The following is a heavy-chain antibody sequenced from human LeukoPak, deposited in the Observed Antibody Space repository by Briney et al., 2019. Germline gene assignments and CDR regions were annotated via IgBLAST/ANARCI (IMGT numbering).Heavy chain of an antibody. Sequence: ASVTVSCTSSVYTFTIYHMSWVRQAPGQGLEWMGIINPSGSSASYTQKFQGRVTMTRGTSTSTVYLDLSSLRSEDTAVYYCARMTTGVLDYWGQGTLVTVSS. CDR3: ARMTTGVLDY. CDR2: INPSGSSA. V-gene: IGHV1-46*01. CDR1: VYTFTIYH. J-gene: IGHJ4*02. D-gene: IGHD1-1*01.